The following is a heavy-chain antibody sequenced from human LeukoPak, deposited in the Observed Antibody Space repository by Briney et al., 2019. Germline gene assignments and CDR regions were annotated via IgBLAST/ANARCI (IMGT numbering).Heavy chain of an antibody. D-gene: IGHD3-22*01. CDR3: ARSYYYDSSGYLYYFDY. CDR1: GFTVSSNY. J-gene: IGHJ4*02. V-gene: IGHV3-66*01. CDR2: IYSGGSA. Sequence: TGGSLRLSCAASGFTVSSNYMSWVRQAPGKGLEWVSVIYSGGSAYYADSVKGRFTISRDNSKNTLYLQMNSLRAEDTAVYYCARSYYYDSSGYLYYFDYWGQGTLVTVSS.